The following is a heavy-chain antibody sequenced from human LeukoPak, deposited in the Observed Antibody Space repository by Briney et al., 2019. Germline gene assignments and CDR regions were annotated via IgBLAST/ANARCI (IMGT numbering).Heavy chain of an antibody. D-gene: IGHD3-3*01. Sequence: SETLSLTCTVSVGSVSSGSYYWSSIRQPPGKGLEWIGYIYYSGSTNYNPSLKSRVTISVDTSKNQFSLKLSSVTAADTAVYYCARGSSSLEWLLYLDYYYMDVWGKGTTVTVSS. V-gene: IGHV4-61*01. CDR2: IYYSGST. CDR3: ARGSSSLEWLLYLDYYYMDV. CDR1: VGSVSSGSYY. J-gene: IGHJ6*03.